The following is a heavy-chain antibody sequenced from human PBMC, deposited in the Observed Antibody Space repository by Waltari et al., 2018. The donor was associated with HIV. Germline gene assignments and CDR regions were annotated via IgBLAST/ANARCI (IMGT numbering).Heavy chain of an antibody. CDR1: GGLFSSYY. D-gene: IGHD3-10*01. CDR2: IYSTGST. V-gene: IGHV4-4*07. J-gene: IGHJ5*02. CDR3: ARNLWFGDFRWFDP. Sequence: QVHLQESGPGLVSPSETLSLICTVSGGLFSSYYWNWIRPPAGKGLEWLGRIYSTGSTTYNPSLKSRVTMSVDTYNNQIFLRLNSVTAADTAVYYCARNLWFGDFRWFDPWGQGTLVTVSS.